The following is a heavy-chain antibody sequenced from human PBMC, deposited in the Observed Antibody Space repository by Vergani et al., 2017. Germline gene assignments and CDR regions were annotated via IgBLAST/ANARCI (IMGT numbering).Heavy chain of an antibody. CDR2: INTNTGNP. J-gene: IGHJ6*02. D-gene: IGHD1-26*01. V-gene: IGHV7-4-1*02. CDR3: ARASPSEWELAIGIWVGYYGMDV. CDR1: GYPFTSYA. Sequence: QVQLVQSGAEVKKPGASVKVSCKASGYPFTSYAISWVRQAPGQGLEWMGWINTNTGNPTYAQGFTGRFVLSLDTSVSTAYLQISSLKAEDTAVYYCARASPSEWELAIGIWVGYYGMDVWGQGP.